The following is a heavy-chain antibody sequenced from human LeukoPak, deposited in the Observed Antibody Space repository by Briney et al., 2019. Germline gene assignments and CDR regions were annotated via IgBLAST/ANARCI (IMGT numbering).Heavy chain of an antibody. CDR2: ISSSSSTI. CDR1: GFTFSSYS. V-gene: IGHV3-48*01. J-gene: IGHJ3*02. D-gene: IGHD1-26*01. Sequence: GGSLRLSCAASGFTFSSYSMNWVRQAPGKGLEWVSYISSSSSTIYYADSVKGRFTISRDNAKNSLYLQMNSLRAEDTAVYYCAKTLSGSYRTPFDIWGQGTMVTVSS. CDR3: AKTLSGSYRTPFDI.